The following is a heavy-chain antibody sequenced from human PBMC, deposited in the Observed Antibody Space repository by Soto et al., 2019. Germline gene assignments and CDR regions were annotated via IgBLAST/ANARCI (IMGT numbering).Heavy chain of an antibody. CDR3: ASLTGGRFLDKGDY. D-gene: IGHD3-3*01. J-gene: IGHJ4*02. Sequence: QVQLQESGPGLVKPSGTLSLTCAVSGGSFTSNNWWTWVRQPPGQGLEWIGEIYRTGSTNYNPSLKSRVTISLDKSKQQFSLRLSSLTAADTAVYYCASLTGGRFLDKGDYWGQGIQVTVSS. CDR1: GGSFTSNNW. V-gene: IGHV4-4*02. CDR2: IYRTGST.